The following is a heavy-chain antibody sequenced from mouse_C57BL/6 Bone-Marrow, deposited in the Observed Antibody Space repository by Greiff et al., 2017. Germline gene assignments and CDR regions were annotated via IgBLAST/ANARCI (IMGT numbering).Heavy chain of an antibody. CDR3: AREDYDGGYYFDY. J-gene: IGHJ2*01. Sequence: QVQLQQPGAELVKPGASVKMSCKASGYTFTSYWLTWVQQRPGQGLEWIGDIYPGSGSTNYNEKFKSKATLTVDTSSSTAYMQLSSLTSEDSAVYYCAREDYDGGYYFDYWGQGTTLTVSS. V-gene: IGHV1-55*01. D-gene: IGHD2-4*01. CDR1: GYTFTSYW. CDR2: IYPGSGST.